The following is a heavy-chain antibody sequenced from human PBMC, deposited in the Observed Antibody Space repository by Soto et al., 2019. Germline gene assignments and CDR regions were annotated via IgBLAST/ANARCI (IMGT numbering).Heavy chain of an antibody. CDR3: ARDRLEDFWSGYRQNYYYYGMDV. J-gene: IGHJ6*02. CDR1: GYSFSSYA. Sequence: ASLKVSCKASGYSFSSYAMHWVRQAPGQRLEWMGWINAANGKTKYSQKFQGRVTMTTDTSTSTAYMELRSLRSDDTAVYYCARDRLEDFWSGYRQNYYYYGMDVWGQGTTDTVSS. D-gene: IGHD3-3*01. V-gene: IGHV1-3*01. CDR2: INAANGKT.